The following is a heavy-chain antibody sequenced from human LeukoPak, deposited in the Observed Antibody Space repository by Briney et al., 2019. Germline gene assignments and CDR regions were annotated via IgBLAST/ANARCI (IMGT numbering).Heavy chain of an antibody. J-gene: IGHJ5*02. CDR2: VYYNGAT. D-gene: IGHD6-19*01. CDR1: DESLRTSTFY. Sequence: SETLFLTCNVSDESLRTSTFYWGWIRQSPGKGLEWIGSVYYNGATHYNPSFINRVTVSVDTSKKSFSLSLKSVTARDSATYYCARHGRAGWPENWFDPWGQGTLVTVSS. CDR3: ARHGRAGWPENWFDP. V-gene: IGHV4-39*01.